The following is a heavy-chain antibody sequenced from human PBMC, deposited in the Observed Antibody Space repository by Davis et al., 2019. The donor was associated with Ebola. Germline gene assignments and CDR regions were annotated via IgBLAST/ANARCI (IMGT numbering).Heavy chain of an antibody. J-gene: IGHJ4*02. CDR3: AREVGATDY. D-gene: IGHD1-26*01. CDR1: GGSISSRTYY. Sequence: MPSETLSLTCTVSGGSISSRTYYWGWTRQPPGKGLEWIGSIFYSGSTYYNPSLQSRLTISVDTSKNQFSLKLSSATAADTAVYYCAREVGATDYWGQGTLVTVSS. CDR2: IFYSGST. V-gene: IGHV4-39*01.